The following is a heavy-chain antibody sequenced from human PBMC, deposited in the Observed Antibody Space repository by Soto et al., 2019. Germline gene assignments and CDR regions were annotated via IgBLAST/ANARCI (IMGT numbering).Heavy chain of an antibody. CDR2: ISSTTNYI. CDR3: AKDRKGYPNPLDY. Sequence: PGGSLRLSCAASGFTFTRYSMNWVRQAPGKGLEWVSSISSTTNYIYYGDSMKGRFTISRDNAKHSLYLEMNSLRAEDTGVYYCAKDRKGYPNPLDYWGQGTLVTVSS. J-gene: IGHJ4*02. D-gene: IGHD3-16*02. V-gene: IGHV3-21*04. CDR1: GFTFTRYS.